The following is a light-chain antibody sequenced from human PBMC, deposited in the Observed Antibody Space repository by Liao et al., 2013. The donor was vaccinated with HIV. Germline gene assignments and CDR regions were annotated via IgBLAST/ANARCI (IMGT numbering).Light chain of an antibody. Sequence: SYMLTQPPSVSVAPGETATLPCGGNNIGSYSVHWYQQKTGEAPVLVIYYDGHRPSGIPERFSGSNSGNTATLTISRVEAGDEADYYCQVWDSSSDHPGVVFGGGTKLTVL. CDR1: NIGSYS. V-gene: IGLV3-21*04. CDR2: YDG. CDR3: QVWDSSSDHPGVV. J-gene: IGLJ2*01.